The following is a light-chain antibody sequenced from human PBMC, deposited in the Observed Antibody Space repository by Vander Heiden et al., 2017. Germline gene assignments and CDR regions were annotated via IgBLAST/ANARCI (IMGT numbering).Light chain of an antibody. CDR2: EVS. V-gene: IGKV1-9*01. Sequence: DPQMTQSPSFLSASVGDRVTITCRASQDVSSYFAWYQQKPGKVPKLLIYEVSTLQTGVPSRFSGAGSGTEFTLTISSLQPEDFATYYCLQLNSYPWTFGQGTKVEIK. J-gene: IGKJ1*01. CDR1: QDVSSY. CDR3: LQLNSYPWT.